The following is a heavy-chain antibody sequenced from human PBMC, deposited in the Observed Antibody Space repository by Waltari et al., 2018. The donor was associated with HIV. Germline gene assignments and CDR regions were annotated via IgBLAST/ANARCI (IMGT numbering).Heavy chain of an antibody. D-gene: IGHD6-19*01. CDR2: STYDGINE. CDR1: GFSFSASA. Sequence: QVQLVESGGGVVQPGRSLRLSCAASGFSFSASALNWVRQPPGKGLQWVGISTYDGINEDYAASVKGRLSISRDNSNNTLFLQMNSRRAEDTAVYYCARAVSSGWQYYYGMDVWGQGTTVTVSS. J-gene: IGHJ6*02. V-gene: IGHV3-30*01. CDR3: ARAVSSGWQYYYGMDV.